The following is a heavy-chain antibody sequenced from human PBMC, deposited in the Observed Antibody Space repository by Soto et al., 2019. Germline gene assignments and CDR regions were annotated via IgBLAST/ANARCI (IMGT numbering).Heavy chain of an antibody. CDR1: GFTFSSYA. CDR2: ISGSGGST. Sequence: GGSLRLSCAASGFTFSSYAMSWVRQAPGKGLEWVSAISGSGGSTYYADSVKGRFTISRDNSKNTLYLQMNSLRAEDTAVYYWAKAPYYGSGSYPFVFDYWGQGTLVTVSS. V-gene: IGHV3-23*01. CDR3: AKAPYYGSGSYPFVFDY. D-gene: IGHD3-10*01. J-gene: IGHJ4*02.